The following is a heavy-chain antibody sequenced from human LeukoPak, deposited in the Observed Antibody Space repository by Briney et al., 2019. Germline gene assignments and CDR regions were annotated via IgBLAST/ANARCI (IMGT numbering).Heavy chain of an antibody. CDR1: GFTFSSYW. D-gene: IGHD3-10*01. J-gene: IGHJ4*02. CDR2: IKQDGSEK. V-gene: IGHV3-7*01. CDR3: ARDKVRGARYYFDY. Sequence: QSGGSLRLSCAASGFTFSSYWMSWVRQAPGKGLEWVANIKQDGSEKYYVDSVKGRFTISRDNAKNSLYLQMNSLRAEDTAVYYCARDKVRGARYYFDYWGQGTLVTVSS.